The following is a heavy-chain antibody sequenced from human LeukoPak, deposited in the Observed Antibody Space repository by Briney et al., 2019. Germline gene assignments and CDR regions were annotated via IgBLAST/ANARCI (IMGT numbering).Heavy chain of an antibody. D-gene: IGHD4-17*01. CDR3: ARLQDYGDYYYYYGMDV. CDR2: ISAYNGNT. CDR1: GYTFTSYG. V-gene: IGHV1-18*01. J-gene: IGHJ6*02. Sequence: ASVKVSCKASGYTFTSYGISWVRQAPGQGLEWMGWISAYNGNTNYAQKLQGRVTMTTDTSTSTAYMELRSLRSDDTAVYYCARLQDYGDYYYYYGMDVWGQGTTATVSS.